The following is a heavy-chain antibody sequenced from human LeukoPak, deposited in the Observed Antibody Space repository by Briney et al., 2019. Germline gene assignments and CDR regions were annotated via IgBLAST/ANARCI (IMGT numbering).Heavy chain of an antibody. CDR2: IVVGSGYT. J-gene: IGHJ4*02. V-gene: IGHV1-58*01. CDR1: RFTFSSPT. D-gene: IGHD3-10*01. Sequence: SVQVSCKASRFTFSSPTVQWVRQARGQRLEWIGWIVVGSGYTNYAQKFQERVTFTGDMSTGTVYMELSSLRSEDTAVYYCAVARGLTDPLDFWGQGTLVTVSS. CDR3: AVARGLTDPLDF.